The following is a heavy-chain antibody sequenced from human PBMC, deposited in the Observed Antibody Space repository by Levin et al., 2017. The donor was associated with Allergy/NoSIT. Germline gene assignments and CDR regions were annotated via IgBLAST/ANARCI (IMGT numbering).Heavy chain of an antibody. V-gene: IGHV7-4-1*02. J-gene: IGHJ4*02. CDR1: GYTFTSYA. Sequence: GASVKVSCKASGYTFTSYAMNWVRQAPGQGLEWMGWVNTNTGNPTYAQGFTGRFVFSLDTSVSTAYLQISSLEAEDTAMYYCARSVVVTCSGGKCYYFDYWGQGALVTVSS. CDR2: VNTNTGNP. CDR3: ARSVVVTCSGGKCYYFDY. D-gene: IGHD2-15*01.